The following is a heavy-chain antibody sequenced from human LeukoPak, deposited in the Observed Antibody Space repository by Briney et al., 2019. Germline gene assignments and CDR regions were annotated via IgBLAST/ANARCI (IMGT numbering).Heavy chain of an antibody. CDR2: IYSAGTT. D-gene: IGHD3-10*01. CDR1: GFNVSKNY. V-gene: IGHV3-53*01. J-gene: IGHJ6*04. CDR3: VRDLAPLLWFGEPREV. Sequence: LPGGSLRLSCAASGFNVSKNYMSWVRQAPGKGLEWVSVIYSAGTTYYADSVRGRFTISREKSKNTLHLQMNSLRAEDTAVYFCVRDLAPLLWFGEPREVWGKGTTVTVSS.